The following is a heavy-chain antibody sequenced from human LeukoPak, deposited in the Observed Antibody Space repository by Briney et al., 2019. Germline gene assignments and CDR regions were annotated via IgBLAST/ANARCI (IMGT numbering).Heavy chain of an antibody. CDR2: IYHSGST. CDR1: GYSISSGYY. D-gene: IGHD3-10*01. Sequence: XETXXXXCXVSGYSISSGYYXXWIRQPPGKXXXXXGSIYHSGSTYYNPSLKSRVTISVDTSKNQFSLKPSSVTAADTAVYYCARDSGYYGSGSPFDYWGQGTLVTVSS. CDR3: ARDSGYYGSGSPFDY. V-gene: IGHV4-38-2*02. J-gene: IGHJ4*02.